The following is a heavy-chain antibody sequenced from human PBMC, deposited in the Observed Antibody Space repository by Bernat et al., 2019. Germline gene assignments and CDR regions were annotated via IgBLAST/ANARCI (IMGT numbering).Heavy chain of an antibody. CDR1: GYTFTSYY. Sequence: QVQLVQSGAEVKKPGASVKVSCKASGYTFTSYYMHWVRQAPGQGLEWMGIINPSGGSTSYAQKFQGRVTMTRDTSTSTVYMELSSLRSEDTAVYYCAGGCSRQQLVSDIYFDYWGQGTLVTVSS. V-gene: IGHV1-46*01. CDR2: INPSGGST. D-gene: IGHD6-13*01. CDR3: AGGCSRQQLVSDIYFDY. J-gene: IGHJ4*02.